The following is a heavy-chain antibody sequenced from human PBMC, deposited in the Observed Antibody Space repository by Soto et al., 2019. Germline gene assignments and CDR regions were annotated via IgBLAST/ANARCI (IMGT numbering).Heavy chain of an antibody. J-gene: IGHJ6*02. CDR2: IFHNGNT. D-gene: IGHD3-16*02. CDR3: ASRSYAMDI. CDR1: GGPFSSSNW. V-gene: IGHV4-4*02. Sequence: VQLQDSGPGLVKPSGTLSPTSAVSGGPFSSSNWWGWVRQPPGKGLEWIGEIFHNGNTYSNPSLTGRVTMSVDKSKNQFSLNLNSVTAADTAVYYCASRSYAMDIWGQGTTVTVSS.